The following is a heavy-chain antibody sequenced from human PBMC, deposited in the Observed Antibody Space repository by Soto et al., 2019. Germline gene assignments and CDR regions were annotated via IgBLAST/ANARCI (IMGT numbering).Heavy chain of an antibody. CDR1: GFTVSSTY. CDR3: AKDLGPLRLLNFYFYGLDV. CDR2: IESGGST. V-gene: IGHV3-53*01. D-gene: IGHD2-15*01. J-gene: IGHJ6*02. Sequence: PWGCLRLSCNASGFTVSSTYMSWVRQAPGMGLEWVAVIESGGSTHYADSVKGRFTISRDIPKNMIYLQLHTLRAEDTAVYYCAKDLGPLRLLNFYFYGLDVWRQGTTVTVSS.